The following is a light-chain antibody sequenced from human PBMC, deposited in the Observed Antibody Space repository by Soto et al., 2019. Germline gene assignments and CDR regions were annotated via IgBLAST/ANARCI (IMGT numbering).Light chain of an antibody. Sequence: DIQMTQPPSSLSASVGDRVTITCRASQNIDSYLNWYQQRPGKAPKLLIHDAYSLQSGVPSRFSGSGSGTDFALTINSLQPEDFATIYCQQTYSTPWTFGQGTKVEIK. V-gene: IGKV1-39*01. J-gene: IGKJ1*01. CDR2: DAY. CDR3: QQTYSTPWT. CDR1: QNIDSY.